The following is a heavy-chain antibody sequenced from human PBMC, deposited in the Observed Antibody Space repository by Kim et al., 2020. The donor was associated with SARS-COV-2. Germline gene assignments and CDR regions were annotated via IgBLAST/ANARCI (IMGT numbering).Heavy chain of an antibody. V-gene: IGHV4-31*03. D-gene: IGHD2-2*01. CDR1: GGSISSGGYY. CDR2: IYYSGST. Sequence: SETLSLTCTVSGGSISSGGYYWSWIRQHPGKGLEWIGYIYYSGSTYYNPSLKSRVTISVDTSKNQFSLKLSSVTAADTAVYYCARLPSPHCSSTSCSDYWGQGTLVTVSS. J-gene: IGHJ4*02. CDR3: ARLPSPHCSSTSCSDY.